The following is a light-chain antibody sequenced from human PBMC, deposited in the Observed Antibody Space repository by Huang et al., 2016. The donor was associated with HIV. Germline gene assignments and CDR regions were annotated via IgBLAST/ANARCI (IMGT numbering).Light chain of an antibody. J-gene: IGKJ1*01. CDR1: QNIRNY. V-gene: IGKV1-39*01. CDR2: AAS. Sequence: DIQMTQSPSSQSASVGDRVTITCRASQNIRNYLNWYQQKPGKAPNLLIYAASTLQTGVPSRFSGSGSGTDFTLTSSSLQPEDFATYYCQESYSTPWTFGQGTKVEI. CDR3: QESYSTPWT.